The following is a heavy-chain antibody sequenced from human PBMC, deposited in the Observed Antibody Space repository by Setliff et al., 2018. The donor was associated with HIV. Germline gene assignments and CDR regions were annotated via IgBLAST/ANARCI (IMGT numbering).Heavy chain of an antibody. Sequence: PSETLSLTCAVYGESFNTYFWSWIRQPPGKGLEWIGQINHSGSTNYNPSLKSRVTISVDTSKNQFSLKLSSVTAADTAVYYCAREGRSRDHVLGRDPAAMKGGIDYWGQGTLVTVSS. CDR2: INHSGST. V-gene: IGHV4-34*01. CDR3: AREGRSRDHVLGRDPAAMKGGIDY. D-gene: IGHD2-2*01. CDR1: GESFNTYF. J-gene: IGHJ4*02.